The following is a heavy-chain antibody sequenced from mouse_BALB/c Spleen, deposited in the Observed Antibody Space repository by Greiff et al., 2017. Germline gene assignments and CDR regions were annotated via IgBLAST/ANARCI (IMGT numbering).Heavy chain of an antibody. V-gene: IGHV14-3*02. D-gene: IGHD1-1*01. CDR2: IDPANGNT. CDR3: ARFITTVVATLRYYFDY. J-gene: IGHJ2*01. Sequence: EVQLQQSGAELVKPGASVKLSCTASGFNIKDTYMHWVKQRPEQGLEWIGRIDPANGNTKYDPKFQGKATITADTSSNTAYLQLSSLTSEDTAVYYCARFITTVVATLRYYFDYWGQGTTRTVSS. CDR1: GFNIKDTY.